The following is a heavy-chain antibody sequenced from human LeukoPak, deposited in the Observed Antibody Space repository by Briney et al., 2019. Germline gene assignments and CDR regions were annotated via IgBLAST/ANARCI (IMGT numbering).Heavy chain of an antibody. CDR3: ATSSGWYQYYFDY. CDR1: GFTFSSYE. V-gene: IGHV3-48*03. J-gene: IGHJ4*02. D-gene: IGHD6-19*01. CDR2: ISSSGSTI. Sequence: GGSLRLSCAASGFTFSSYEMNWVRQAPGKGLEWVSYISSSGSTIYYADSVKGRFTISRDNAKNSLYLQMNSLRAEGTAVYYCATSSGWYQYYFDYWGQGSLVTISS.